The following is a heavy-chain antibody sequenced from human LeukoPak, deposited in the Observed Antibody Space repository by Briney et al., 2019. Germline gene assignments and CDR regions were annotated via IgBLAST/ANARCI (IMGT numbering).Heavy chain of an antibody. CDR1: GFIVSGTY. D-gene: IGHD2-15*01. CDR2: IKQDGSEK. CDR3: AREGYCSGGSCYFDRYFDY. J-gene: IGHJ4*02. V-gene: IGHV3-7*01. Sequence: GGSLRLSCAASGFIVSGTYMSWVRQAPGKGLEWVANIKQDGSEKYYVDSVKGRFTISRDNAKNSLYLQMNSLRAEDTAVYYCAREGYCSGGSCYFDRYFDYWGQGTLVTVSS.